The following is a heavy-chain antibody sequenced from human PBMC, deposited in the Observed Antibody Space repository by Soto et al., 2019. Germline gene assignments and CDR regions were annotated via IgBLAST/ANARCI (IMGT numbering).Heavy chain of an antibody. CDR1: GVPFSSYG. V-gene: IGHV3-33*01. D-gene: IGHD2-15*01. CDR2: IWYDGSNK. CDR3: ARVPIPLVVVAQGLDY. J-gene: IGHJ4*02. Sequence: GGSLRLSCAASGVPFSSYGMHWVRQATGKGLEWVAVIWYDGSNKYYADSVKGRFTISRDNSKNTLYLQMNSLRAEDTAVYYCARVPIPLVVVAQGLDYWGQGTLVTVSS.